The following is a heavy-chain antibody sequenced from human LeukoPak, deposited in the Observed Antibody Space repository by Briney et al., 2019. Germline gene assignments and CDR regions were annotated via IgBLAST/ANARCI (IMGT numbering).Heavy chain of an antibody. CDR1: GVTLSNYA. CDR2: IYSGGNA. CDR3: ARELN. V-gene: IGHV3-53*01. J-gene: IGHJ4*02. Sequence: GGSLRLSCVASGVTLSNYAMSWVRQAPGKGLEWVSVIYSGGNAYYAESVEGRFTITRDISRNTLYLQMNSLRVEDTAVYYCARELNWGQGTLVTVSS.